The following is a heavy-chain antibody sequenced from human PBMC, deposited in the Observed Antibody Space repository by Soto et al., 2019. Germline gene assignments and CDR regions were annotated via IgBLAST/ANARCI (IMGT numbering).Heavy chain of an antibody. V-gene: IGHV1-18*01. J-gene: IGHJ2*01. CDR1: GYTFTSYG. CDR3: ARNTEYYDFWSTRNWYFDL. CDR2: ISAYNGNT. D-gene: IGHD3-3*01. Sequence: ASVKVSCKASGYTFTSYGISWVRQTPGQGLEWMGWISAYNGNTNYAQKLQGRVTMTTDTSTSTAYMELRSLRSDDTAVYYCARNTEYYDFWSTRNWYFDLWVRGTLVTVSS.